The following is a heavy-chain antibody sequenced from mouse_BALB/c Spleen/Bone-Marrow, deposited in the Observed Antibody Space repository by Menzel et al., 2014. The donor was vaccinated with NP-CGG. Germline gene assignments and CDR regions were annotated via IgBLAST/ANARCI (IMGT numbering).Heavy chain of an antibody. Sequence: VHVKQSGPELVKPGASVKMSCKASGYTFTSYVMHWVKQKPGQGLEWIGYINPYNDGTKYNEKFKGKATLTSDKSSSTDYMELSSLTSEDSAVYYCARPRQLGLPYYCDYWGQGTTLTVSS. D-gene: IGHD3-2*01. CDR3: ARPRQLGLPYYCDY. V-gene: IGHV1-14*01. J-gene: IGHJ2*01. CDR1: GYTFTSYV. CDR2: INPYNDGT.